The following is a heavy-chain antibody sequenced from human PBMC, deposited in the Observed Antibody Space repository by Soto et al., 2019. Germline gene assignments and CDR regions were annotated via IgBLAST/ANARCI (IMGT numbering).Heavy chain of an antibody. D-gene: IGHD3-10*01. CDR1: GFTFSSYG. CDR3: AREFGEYGMDV. J-gene: IGHJ6*02. Sequence: GGSLRLSCAASGFTFSSYGMHWVRQATGKGLEWVSAIGTAGDTYYPGSVKGRFTISRENAKNSLYLQMNSLRAEDTAVYYCAREFGEYGMDVWGQGTTVTVSS. CDR2: IGTAGDT. V-gene: IGHV3-13*01.